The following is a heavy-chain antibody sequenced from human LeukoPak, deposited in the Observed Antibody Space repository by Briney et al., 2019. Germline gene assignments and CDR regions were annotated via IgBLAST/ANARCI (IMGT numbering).Heavy chain of an antibody. CDR3: ARSDYSNDAFDI. V-gene: IGHV1-46*01. J-gene: IGHJ3*02. D-gene: IGHD6-13*01. Sequence: ASVTVSCKASGYTFTSYYMHWVRQAPGQGLEWMGWINPNSGGTNYAQKFQGRVTMTRDMSTSTVYMELSSLRSEDTAVYYCARSDYSNDAFDIWGQGTMVTVSS. CDR1: GYTFTSYY. CDR2: INPNSGGT.